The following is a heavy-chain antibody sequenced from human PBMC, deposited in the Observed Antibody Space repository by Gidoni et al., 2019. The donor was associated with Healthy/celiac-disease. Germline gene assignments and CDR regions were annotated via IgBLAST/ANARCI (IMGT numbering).Heavy chain of an antibody. J-gene: IGHJ5*02. CDR3: ARLRGSVGVVVAATPAGWFDP. Sequence: QVQLQESGPGLVKPSETLSLTCAVSGYSISSGYYWGWIRQPPGKGLEWIGSIYHSGSTYYNPSLKSRVTISVDTSKNQFSLKLSSVTAADTAVYYCARLRGSVGVVVAATPAGWFDPWGQGTLVTVSS. V-gene: IGHV4-38-2*01. CDR1: GYSISSGYY. CDR2: IYHSGST. D-gene: IGHD2-15*01.